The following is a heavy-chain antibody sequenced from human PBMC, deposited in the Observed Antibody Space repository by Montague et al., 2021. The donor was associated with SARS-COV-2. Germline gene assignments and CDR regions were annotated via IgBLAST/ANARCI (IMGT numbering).Heavy chain of an antibody. J-gene: IGHJ3*02. CDR3: ARILGTYYDFWSGERAIDAFDI. V-gene: IGHV4-61*02. CDR1: GGSISSSSYY. Sequence: TLSLTCTVSGGSISSSSYYWSWIRQPAGKGLEWIGRIYTSGSTNYNPSLKSRVTISVDTSKNQFSLKLSSVTAADTAVYYCARILGTYYDFWSGERAIDAFDIWGQGTMVTVSP. D-gene: IGHD3-3*01. CDR2: IYTSGST.